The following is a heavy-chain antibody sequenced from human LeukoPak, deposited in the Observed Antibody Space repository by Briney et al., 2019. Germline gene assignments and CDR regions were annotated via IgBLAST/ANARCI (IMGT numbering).Heavy chain of an antibody. CDR3: ARADSGYDLANY. J-gene: IGHJ4*02. V-gene: IGHV1-8*01. Sequence: ASVKVSCKASGYTFTSYDINWVRPATGQGLEWMGWMNPNSGNTGYAQKFQGRVTMTRNTSISTAYMELSSLRSEDTAVYYCARADSGYDLANYWGQGTLVTVSS. CDR2: MNPNSGNT. CDR1: GYTFTSYD. D-gene: IGHD5-12*01.